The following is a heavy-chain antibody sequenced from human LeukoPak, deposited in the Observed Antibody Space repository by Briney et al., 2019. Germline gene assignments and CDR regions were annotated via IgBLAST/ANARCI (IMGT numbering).Heavy chain of an antibody. V-gene: IGHV3-30-3*01. CDR2: ISSNGNSK. J-gene: IGHJ4*02. CDR3: AQQAAVTEKIFDY. Sequence: GGAVRLSCAATGFTFNNYAMHGVGQARGKGREGVAVISSNGNSKYYADSVKARFTIPTDNSKNTLYLQMNSLRAADTAVYYCAQQAAVTEKIFDYWGQGPLVTVSS. D-gene: IGHD2-21*02. CDR1: GFTFNNYA.